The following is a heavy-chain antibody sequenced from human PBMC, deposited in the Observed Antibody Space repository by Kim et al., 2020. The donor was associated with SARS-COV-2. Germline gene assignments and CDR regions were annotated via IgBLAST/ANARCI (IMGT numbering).Heavy chain of an antibody. CDR3: ARDYYDSSGYFMGDYYYG. CDR1: GFTFSSYS. D-gene: IGHD3-22*01. J-gene: IGHJ6*01. V-gene: IGHV3-48*02. Sequence: GGSLRLSCAASGFTFSSYSMNWVRQAPGKGLEWVSYISSSSSTIYYADSVKGRLTISRDNAKNSLYLQMKSLRDEETAVYYCARDYYDSSGYFMGDYYYG. CDR2: ISSSSSTI.